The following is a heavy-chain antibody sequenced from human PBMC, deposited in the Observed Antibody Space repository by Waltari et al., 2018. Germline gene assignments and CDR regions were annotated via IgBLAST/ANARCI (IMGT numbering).Heavy chain of an antibody. Sequence: EVQLVESGGGLVQPGGSLRLSCAASGFTFNTYWMKWIRQAPGKGLEWGANINPDGSQKFYVESVKGRFTVSRDNAQNSLYLQMNNLRAEDTAVYYCTTLARGESGDYWGQGTLVTVSS. J-gene: IGHJ4*02. CDR1: GFTFNTYW. CDR2: INPDGSQK. D-gene: IGHD3-10*01. V-gene: IGHV3-7*01. CDR3: TTLARGESGDY.